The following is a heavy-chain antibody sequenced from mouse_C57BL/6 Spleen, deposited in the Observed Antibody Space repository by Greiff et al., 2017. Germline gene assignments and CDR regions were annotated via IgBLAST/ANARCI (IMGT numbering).Heavy chain of an antibody. CDR2: IYIGNGYT. V-gene: IGHV1-58*01. CDR1: GYTFTSYC. Sequence: EVQLQQSGAELVRPGSSVKLSCKTSGYTFTSYCIHWVKQRPGQGLEWIGYIYIGNGYTEYNEKFKGKATLTSDTSSSTAYMHLSSLTSEDSAIYVCERNFYYCGSSWAMDYWGQGTSVTVSS. D-gene: IGHD1-1*01. J-gene: IGHJ4*01. CDR3: ERNFYYCGSSWAMDY.